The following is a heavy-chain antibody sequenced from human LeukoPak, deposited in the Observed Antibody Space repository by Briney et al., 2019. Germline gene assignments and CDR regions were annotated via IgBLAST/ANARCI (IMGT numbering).Heavy chain of an antibody. V-gene: IGHV4-59*01. CDR1: GGSISSYH. CDR3: ARAVDQWLAEFDY. D-gene: IGHD6-19*01. J-gene: IGHJ4*02. Sequence: PSETLSLTCTVSGGSISSYHWSWIRQPPGKGLEWIGYIYYSGSTNYNPSLKSRVTISVDTSKNQFSLKLSSVTAADTAVYYCARAVDQWLAEFDYWGQGTLVTVSS. CDR2: IYYSGST.